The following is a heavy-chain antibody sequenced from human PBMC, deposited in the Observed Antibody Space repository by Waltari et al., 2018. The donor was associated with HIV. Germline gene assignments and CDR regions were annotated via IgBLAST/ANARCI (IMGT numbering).Heavy chain of an antibody. CDR1: GGSISSSSYY. V-gene: IGHV4-39*02. J-gene: IGHJ5*02. CDR2: TYYSGST. D-gene: IGHD6-13*01. Sequence: QLQLQESAPGLVTPSETLSLTCTVPGGSISSSSYYWGWIRQPPGKGLEWIGCTYYSGSTYYNPSLKSRVTISVDTSKNQFSLKLSSVTAADTAVYYCARDGLNSGYDYGYSSSWSWFDPWGQGTLVTVSS. CDR3: ARDGLNSGYDYGYSSSWSWFDP.